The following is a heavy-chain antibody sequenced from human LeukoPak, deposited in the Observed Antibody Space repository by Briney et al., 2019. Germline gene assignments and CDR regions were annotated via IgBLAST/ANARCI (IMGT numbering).Heavy chain of an antibody. CDR1: GDSVSSNSAA. J-gene: IGHJ5*02. Sequence: SQTLSLTCDISGDSVSSNSAAWNWIRQSPSRGLEWLGRTYFRSKWYNDYAPSVKSRIVVNPDTSKNHFSLQLNSVTTEDTAVYYCVRDPGNWFDPWGQGILVTVSP. D-gene: IGHD2-8*02. V-gene: IGHV6-1*01. CDR2: TYFRSKWYN. CDR3: VRDPGNWFDP.